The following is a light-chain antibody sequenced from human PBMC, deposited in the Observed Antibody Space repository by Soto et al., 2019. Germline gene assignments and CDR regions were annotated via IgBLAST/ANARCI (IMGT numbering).Light chain of an antibody. Sequence: QSVLTQPPSASGTPGQRVTISCSGGSSNIGSHTVNWYQHLPGTAPKLLIYSNNQRPSGVPDRFSGSMSGTSASLAISGLQSEDEADYYCAACDSSLYVPVFGGGTKLTVL. V-gene: IGLV1-44*01. CDR1: SSNIGSHT. CDR3: AACDSSLYVPV. CDR2: SNN. J-gene: IGLJ2*01.